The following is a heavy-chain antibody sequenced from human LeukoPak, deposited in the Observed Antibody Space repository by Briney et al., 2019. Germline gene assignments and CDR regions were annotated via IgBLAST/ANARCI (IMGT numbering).Heavy chain of an antibody. J-gene: IGHJ4*02. CDR3: ARDPYYYDSSGYTYYFDY. CDR1: GFTFSSYG. V-gene: IGHV3-23*01. CDR2: ISGSGGST. D-gene: IGHD3-22*01. Sequence: GGSLRLSCAASGFTFSSYGMSWVRQAPGKGLEWVSAISGSGGSTYYADSVKGRFTISRDNAKNSLYLQMNSLRAEDTAVYYCARDPYYYDSSGYTYYFDYWGQGTLVTVSS.